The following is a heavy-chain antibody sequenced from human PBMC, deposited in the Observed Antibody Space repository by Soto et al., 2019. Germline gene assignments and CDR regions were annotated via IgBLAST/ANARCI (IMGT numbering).Heavy chain of an antibody. J-gene: IGHJ5*02. V-gene: IGHV4-4*07. CDR1: GGAIGRHY. CDR3: ARGQRFSDWFDP. D-gene: IGHD6-25*01. Sequence: PSETLSLTCTVSGGAIGRHYRTWIRQPAGKGLEWIGSIYSSGGTKYNPSLQSRVTMSLNTAKNQFSLRLESVTAADTAVYYCARGQRFSDWFDPWGQGTLVTVSS. CDR2: IYSSGGT.